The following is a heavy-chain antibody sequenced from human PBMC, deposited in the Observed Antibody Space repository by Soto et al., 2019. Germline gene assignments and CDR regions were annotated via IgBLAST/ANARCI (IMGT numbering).Heavy chain of an antibody. V-gene: IGHV1-8*01. CDR3: ARGAYDFWSGYYMGDY. CDR2: MNPNRGNT. J-gene: IGHJ4*02. CDR1: GYTFTSYD. Sequence: QVQLVQSGAEVKKPGASVKVSCKASGYTFTSYDINWVRQATGQGLEWMGWMNPNRGNTGYAQKFQGRVTMTRNTSISTAYMKLSSLRSEDTAVYYCARGAYDFWSGYYMGDYWGQGTLVTVSS. D-gene: IGHD3-3*01.